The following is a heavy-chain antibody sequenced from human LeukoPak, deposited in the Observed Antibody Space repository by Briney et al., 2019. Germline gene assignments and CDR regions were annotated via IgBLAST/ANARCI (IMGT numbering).Heavy chain of an antibody. CDR1: GFTLSSYA. V-gene: IGHV3-30-3*01. D-gene: IGHD3-22*01. CDR2: ISYDGSNK. CDR3: ARDLDYYDSSGYYSGGAFDI. Sequence: PGGSLRLSCAASGFTLSSYAMHWVRQAPGKGLEWVAVISYDGSNKYYADSVKGRFTISRDNSKNTLYLQMNSLRAEDTAVYYCARDLDYYDSSGYYSGGAFDIWGQGTMVTVSS. J-gene: IGHJ3*02.